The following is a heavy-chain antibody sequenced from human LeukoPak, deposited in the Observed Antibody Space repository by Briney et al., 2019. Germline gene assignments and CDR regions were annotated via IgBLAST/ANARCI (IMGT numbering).Heavy chain of an antibody. J-gene: IGHJ6*02. D-gene: IGHD2-2*01. CDR3: ARVPVVVVPAASRYYYYYYGMDV. CDR2: IYYSGST. CDR1: GGSVSSGSYY. Sequence: PSETLSLTCTVSGGSVSSGSYYWSWIRQPPGKGLEWIGYIYYSGSTNYNPSLKSRVTISVDTSKNQFSLKLSSVTAADTAVYYCARVPVVVVPAASRYYYYYYGMDVWGQGTTVTVSS. V-gene: IGHV4-61*01.